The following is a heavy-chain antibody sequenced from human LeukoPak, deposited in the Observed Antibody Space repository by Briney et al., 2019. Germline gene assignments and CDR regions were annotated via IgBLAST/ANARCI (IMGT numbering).Heavy chain of an antibody. CDR2: ISWNSGSI. D-gene: IGHD4-17*01. J-gene: IGHJ4*02. CDR1: GFTLVVYA. Sequence: GRSLRLSCAASGFTLVVYAMPGVRQAPGKGLGGVSGISWNSGSIGYADSVKGRFTISRDNAKNSLYLQMNSLRAEDMALYYCAKAGLNGDYVDYWGQGTLVTVSS. CDR3: AKAGLNGDYVDY. V-gene: IGHV3-9*03.